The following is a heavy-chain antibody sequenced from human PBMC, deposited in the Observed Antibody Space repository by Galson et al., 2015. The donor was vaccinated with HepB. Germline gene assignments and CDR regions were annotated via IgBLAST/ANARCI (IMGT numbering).Heavy chain of an antibody. CDR3: AKDLDYYGSGSYYNPHFDY. Sequence: SLRLSCAASGFTFSSYGMHWVRQAPSKGLEWVAVISYDGSNKYYADSVKGRFTISRDNSKNTLYLQMNSLRAEDTAVYYCAKDLDYYGSGSYYNPHFDYWGQGTLVTVSS. V-gene: IGHV3-30*18. J-gene: IGHJ4*02. D-gene: IGHD3-10*01. CDR2: ISYDGSNK. CDR1: GFTFSSYG.